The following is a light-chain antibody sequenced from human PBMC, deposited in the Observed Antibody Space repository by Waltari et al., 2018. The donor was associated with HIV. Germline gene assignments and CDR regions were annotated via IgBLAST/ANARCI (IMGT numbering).Light chain of an antibody. CDR1: SRSVSASNY. CDR2: GVN. Sequence: QSALNQPRSVSGSPGQSVTISCTAASRSVSASNYVPWYQQHPGKAPKLILFGVNKRASGVPDRFSGSTSGNTASLTITGLQADDEAHYYCCSYAGTSINWVFGGGTMLTVL. CDR3: CSYAGTSINWV. J-gene: IGLJ3*02. V-gene: IGLV2-11*01.